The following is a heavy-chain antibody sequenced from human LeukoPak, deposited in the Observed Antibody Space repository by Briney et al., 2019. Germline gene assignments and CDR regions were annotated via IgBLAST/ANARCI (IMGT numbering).Heavy chain of an antibody. CDR2: ISGNGGST. J-gene: IGHJ4*02. CDR3: AEYRSAWSFDY. Sequence: GGSLRLSCAASGFTFSSYALTWVRQAPGKGLEWVSAISGNGGSTNYADSVKGRFTISRDNSKNTLYLQVNSLRAEDTAVYYCAEYRSAWSFDYWGQGTLVTVSS. D-gene: IGHD6-13*01. CDR1: GFTFSSYA. V-gene: IGHV3-23*01.